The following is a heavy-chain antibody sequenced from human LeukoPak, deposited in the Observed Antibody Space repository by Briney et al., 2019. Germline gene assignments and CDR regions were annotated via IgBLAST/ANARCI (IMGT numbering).Heavy chain of an antibody. CDR2: MYTGGTP. J-gene: IGHJ4*02. V-gene: IGHV3-53*01. CDR1: GFSVTNNY. Sequence: PGGSLRLSCAASGFSVTNNYITWVRQAPGKGLEWVSVMYTGGTPYYADSVKGRFTISRDISKNTLYLRMTSLRAEDTAVYYCARGAATGPTLGFDYWGQGTLVTVSS. D-gene: IGHD6-13*01. CDR3: ARGAATGPTLGFDY.